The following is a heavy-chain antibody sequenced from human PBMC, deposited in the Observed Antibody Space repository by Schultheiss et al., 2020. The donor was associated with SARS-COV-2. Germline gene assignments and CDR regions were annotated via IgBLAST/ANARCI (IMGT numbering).Heavy chain of an antibody. J-gene: IGHJ4*02. CDR3: ATLSRYCSSTSCYSYADY. D-gene: IGHD2-2*02. Sequence: ASVKVSCKVSGYTLTELSMHWVRQAPGKGLEWMGGFDPEDGETIYAQKFQGRVTMTEDTSTDTAYMELSSLRSEDTAVYYCATLSRYCSSTSCYSYADYWGQGTLVTVSS. CDR1: GYTLTELS. V-gene: IGHV1-24*01. CDR2: FDPEDGET.